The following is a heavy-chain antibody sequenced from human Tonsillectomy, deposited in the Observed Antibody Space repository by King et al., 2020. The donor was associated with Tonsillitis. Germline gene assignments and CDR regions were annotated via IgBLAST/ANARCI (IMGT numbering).Heavy chain of an antibody. D-gene: IGHD3-22*01. V-gene: IGHV3-49*03. CDR2: IRSKAYGGTT. J-gene: IGHJ4*02. CDR1: GFTFGDYA. Sequence: QLVQSGGRLVQPGRSLRLSCTASGFTFGDYAMSWFRQAPGKGLEWVGFIRSKAYGGTTEYAASVKGRFTISRDDSKSIAYLQMNSLKTEDTAVYYCTRDGPIYYYDSSGYIDYWGQGTLVTVSS. CDR3: TRDGPIYYYDSSGYIDY.